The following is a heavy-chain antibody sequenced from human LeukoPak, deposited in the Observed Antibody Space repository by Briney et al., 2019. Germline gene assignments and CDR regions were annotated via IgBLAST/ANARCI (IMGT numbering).Heavy chain of an antibody. CDR1: GGSISSYY. J-gene: IGHJ4*02. CDR3: AREFPNDY. V-gene: IGHV4-59*01. Sequence: SETLSLTCTVSGGSISSYYWSWLRQPPGKGLEWIGYIYYSGSTNYNPSLKHRVTIAVDTPKNQFSLKLSSVTAADTAVYYCAREFPNDYWGQGTLVTVSS. CDR2: IYYSGST.